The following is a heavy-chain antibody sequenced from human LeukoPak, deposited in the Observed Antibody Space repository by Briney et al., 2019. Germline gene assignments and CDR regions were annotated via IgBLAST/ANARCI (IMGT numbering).Heavy chain of an antibody. D-gene: IGHD2-8*02. CDR1: GFTFNNYA. Sequence: GGSLRLSCAVSGFTFNNYAMSWVRQTPGKGLEWVAATVGGRPDTYHADSVKGRFTVSRDDSRSTLFLQMNSLRVEDTAVYYCTKAPLRSCSGAFCYPFDYWGQGTLVTVSS. J-gene: IGHJ4*02. CDR3: TKAPLRSCSGAFCYPFDY. CDR2: TVGGRPDT. V-gene: IGHV3-23*01.